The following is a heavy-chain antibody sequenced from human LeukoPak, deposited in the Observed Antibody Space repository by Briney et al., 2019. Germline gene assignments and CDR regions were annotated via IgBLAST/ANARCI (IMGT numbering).Heavy chain of an antibody. V-gene: IGHV6-1*01. D-gene: IGHD5-18*01. CDR1: GDSXSSNSAA. CDR3: ARGGQTAMVRSWFDP. CDR2: TYYRSNWYN. Sequence: QTLSLTCXXSGDSXSSNSAAWNWIRQSPSRGLEWLVRTYYRSNWYNDYAVSVKSRITINPDTSKNQFSLQLNSVTPEDTAVYYCARGGQTAMVRSWFDPWGQGTLVTVSS. J-gene: IGHJ5*02.